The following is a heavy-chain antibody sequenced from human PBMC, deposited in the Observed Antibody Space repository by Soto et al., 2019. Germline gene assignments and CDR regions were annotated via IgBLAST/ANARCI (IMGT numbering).Heavy chain of an antibody. CDR3: ARVRRAVAGRDDAFDI. CDR2: IIPIFGTA. CDR1: GGTFSSYA. Sequence: QVQLVQSGAEVKKPGSSVKVSCKASGGTFSSYAISWVRQAPGQGLEWMGGIIPIFGTANYAQKFQGRVTITADESTSTAYMELSSLRSEDTAVYYCARVRRAVAGRDDAFDIWGQGTMVTVSS. D-gene: IGHD6-19*01. V-gene: IGHV1-69*01. J-gene: IGHJ3*02.